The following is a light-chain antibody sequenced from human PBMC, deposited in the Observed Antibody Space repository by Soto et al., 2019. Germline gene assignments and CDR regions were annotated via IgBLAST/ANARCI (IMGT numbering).Light chain of an antibody. CDR1: SGHSSYA. CDR2: LNSDGSH. J-gene: IGLJ2*01. Sequence: QLVLTQSPSASASLGGSVKLTCTLSSGHSSYAIAWHQQQPEKGPRYLMKLNSDGSHYKGDGIPDRFSGSSSGAERYLTISSLQSEDEADYYCQTWGTGIQLFGGGTKLTVL. CDR3: QTWGTGIQL. V-gene: IGLV4-69*01.